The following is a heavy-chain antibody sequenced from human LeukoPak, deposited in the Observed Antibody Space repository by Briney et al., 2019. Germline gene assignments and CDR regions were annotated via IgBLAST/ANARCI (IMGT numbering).Heavy chain of an antibody. V-gene: IGHV5-51*01. Sequence: ESLQISCKASGYIFTSYCIGSLRHMPPKSRQWLVIIYPGECDTSYSPSFQGQNTISVDKSISTAYLQWSSLQVSNTAMYFCAIAGDFSTSCYRCFDYWGQGSLVTVSS. CDR1: GYIFTSYC. D-gene: IGHD2-2*02. CDR3: AIAGDFSTSCYRCFDY. J-gene: IGHJ4*02. CDR2: IYPGECDT.